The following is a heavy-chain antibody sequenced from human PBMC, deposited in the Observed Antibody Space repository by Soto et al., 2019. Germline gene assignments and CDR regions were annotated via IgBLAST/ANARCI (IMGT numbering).Heavy chain of an antibody. CDR2: IYYSGST. CDR1: GGSITSGGYC. D-gene: IGHD3-10*01. V-gene: IGHV4-31*03. J-gene: IGHJ4*02. Sequence: QVQLQESGPGLVKPSQTLSLTCTVPGGSITSGGYCWTWIRQHPVKGLEWMGHIYYSGSTSYNPSLKSRVTISIDTSKNKFSLKLTSVTAADTAVYYCARDGDYFGSGSPPLLSRWGQGTLVTVSS. CDR3: ARDGDYFGSGSPPLLSR.